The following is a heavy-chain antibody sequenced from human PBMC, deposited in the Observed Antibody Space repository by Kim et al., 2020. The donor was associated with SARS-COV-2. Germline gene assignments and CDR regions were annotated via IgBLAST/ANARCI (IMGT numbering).Heavy chain of an antibody. D-gene: IGHD2-2*01. CDR1: GGSISSYY. Sequence: SETLSLTCTVSGGSISSYYWSWIRQPAGKGLEWIGRIYTSGSTNYNPSLKSRVTMSVDTSKNQFSLKLSSVTAADTAVYYCARDRKTCSSTSCYPYYYYGMDVWGQGTTVTVSS. J-gene: IGHJ6*02. CDR3: ARDRKTCSSTSCYPYYYYGMDV. V-gene: IGHV4-4*07. CDR2: IYTSGST.